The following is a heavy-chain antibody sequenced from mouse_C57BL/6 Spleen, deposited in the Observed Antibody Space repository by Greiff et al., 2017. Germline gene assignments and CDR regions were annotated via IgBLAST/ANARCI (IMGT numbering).Heavy chain of an antibody. J-gene: IGHJ1*03. Sequence: VKLMESGAELARPGASVKLSCKASGYTFTSYGISWVKQRTGQGLEWIGEIYPRSGNTYYNEKFKGKATLTADKSSSTAYMELRSLTSEDSAFNLWERKRYDYKDCYFEVWGTGTTVTVSS. D-gene: IGHD2-4*01. CDR2: IYPRSGNT. CDR1: GYTFTSYG. V-gene: IGHV1-81*01. CDR3: ERKRYDYKDCYFEV.